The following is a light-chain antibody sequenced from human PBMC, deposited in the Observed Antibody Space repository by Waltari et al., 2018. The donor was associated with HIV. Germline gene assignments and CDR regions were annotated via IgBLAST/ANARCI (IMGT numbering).Light chain of an antibody. CDR1: QSVGGNS. Sequence: EIVLTQSPRLLSLSPGERTTLSCRASQSVGGNSLAWFRQKAGQPPRLLIYSAFNRATGVPDRFIGSGSGRDFSLIISRLEPEDFAVYFCQQYDESPVTFGQGTRVEF. V-gene: IGKV3-20*01. CDR2: SAF. J-gene: IGKJ1*01. CDR3: QQYDESPVT.